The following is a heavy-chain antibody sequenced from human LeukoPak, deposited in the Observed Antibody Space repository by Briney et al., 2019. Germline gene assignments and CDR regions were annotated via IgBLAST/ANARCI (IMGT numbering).Heavy chain of an antibody. Sequence: GGSLRLSCAASGFTFSNYNMNWVRQAPGKGLEWVSVIYSGGSTYYADSVKGRFTISRDNSKNTLYLQMNSLRAEDTAVYYCARSYYAALNWFDPWGQGTLVTVSS. CDR3: ARSYYAALNWFDP. D-gene: IGHD3-3*01. CDR1: GFTFSNYN. V-gene: IGHV3-53*01. J-gene: IGHJ5*02. CDR2: IYSGGST.